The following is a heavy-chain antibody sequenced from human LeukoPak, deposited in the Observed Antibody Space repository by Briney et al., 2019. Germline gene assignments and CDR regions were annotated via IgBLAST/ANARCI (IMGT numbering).Heavy chain of an antibody. V-gene: IGHV3-21*01. D-gene: IGHD2-2*01. CDR3: ARVLCSSTSCYDYYYGMDV. Sequence: GGSLRLSCAVSGITLSNYGMSWVRQAPGKGLEWVSSISSSSSYIYYADLVKGRFTISRDNAKNSLYLQMNSLRAEDTAVYYCARVLCSSTSCYDYYYGMDVWGQGTTVTVSS. CDR1: GITLSNYG. J-gene: IGHJ6*02. CDR2: ISSSSSYI.